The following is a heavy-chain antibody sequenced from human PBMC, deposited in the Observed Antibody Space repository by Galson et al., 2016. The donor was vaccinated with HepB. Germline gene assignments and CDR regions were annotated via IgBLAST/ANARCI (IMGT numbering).Heavy chain of an antibody. Sequence: PALVKPTQTLTLTCTFSGFSLDTSGVGVGWIRQPPGKALEWLGIIYWDDDKRYSPSLKTRLTITKDTSKNQVVLTMTNMDPAGTATYYCAHLFYSITMIGQYFDYWGQGTLVTVSS. CDR3: AHLFYSITMIGQYFDY. D-gene: IGHD3-22*01. CDR1: GFSLDTSGVG. J-gene: IGHJ4*02. V-gene: IGHV2-5*02. CDR2: IYWDDDK.